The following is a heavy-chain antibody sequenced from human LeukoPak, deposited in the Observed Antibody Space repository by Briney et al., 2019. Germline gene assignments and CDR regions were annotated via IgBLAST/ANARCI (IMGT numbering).Heavy chain of an antibody. Sequence: SETLSLTCTLSSGSLSSSYWSWIRQPAGKGLEWIGRVYTSGSTNYNPSLKSRVAMSVDTSKNQFSLDLTSVTAADAAVYYCARDCSGGTCYLGVLDYWGQGIRVTVSS. J-gene: IGHJ4*02. D-gene: IGHD2-15*01. CDR3: ARDCSGGTCYLGVLDY. CDR2: VYTSGST. CDR1: SGSLSSSY. V-gene: IGHV4-4*07.